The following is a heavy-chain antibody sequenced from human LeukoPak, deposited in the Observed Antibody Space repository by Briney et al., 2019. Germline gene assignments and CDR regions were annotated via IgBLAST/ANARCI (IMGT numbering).Heavy chain of an antibody. CDR1: GYTFTNYW. Sequence: GESLKISCKGSGYTFTNYWIGWVRQMPGKGLEWMGIIYPGDSDTRYSPSFQGQVTISADKSISTAYLQWSSLKASDTAMYYCARQLSWYWDHPAHDAFDIWGQGTMVTVSS. D-gene: IGHD6-13*01. J-gene: IGHJ3*02. V-gene: IGHV5-51*01. CDR3: ARQLSWYWDHPAHDAFDI. CDR2: IYPGDSDT.